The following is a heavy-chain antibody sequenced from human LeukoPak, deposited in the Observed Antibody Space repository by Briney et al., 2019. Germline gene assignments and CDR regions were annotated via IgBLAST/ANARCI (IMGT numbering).Heavy chain of an antibody. D-gene: IGHD3-22*01. CDR3: ARVYYYDSSGYYHYFHY. Sequence: SETLSLTCTVSGGSVRSSSSYWGWISQPPGKGLEWIGSIYYSGSTYYNPSLKSRVTISVDTSKNQFSLKLSSVTAADTAVYYCARVYYYDSSGYYHYFHYWGQGTLVTVSS. CDR2: IYYSGST. V-gene: IGHV4-39*07. J-gene: IGHJ4*02. CDR1: GGSVRSSSSY.